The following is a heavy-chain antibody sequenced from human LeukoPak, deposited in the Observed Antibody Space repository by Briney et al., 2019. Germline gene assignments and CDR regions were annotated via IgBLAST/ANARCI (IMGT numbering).Heavy chain of an antibody. CDR2: IWYDGSNK. J-gene: IGHJ4*02. Sequence: QPGGSLRLSCAASGFTFSSYGMHWVRQAPGKGLELVAVIWYDGSNKYYADSVKGRFTISRDNSKNTLYLQMNSLRAEDTAVYYCARDILYGDYSIGLVDYWGQGTLVTVSS. V-gene: IGHV3-33*01. D-gene: IGHD4-17*01. CDR3: ARDILYGDYSIGLVDY. CDR1: GFTFSSYG.